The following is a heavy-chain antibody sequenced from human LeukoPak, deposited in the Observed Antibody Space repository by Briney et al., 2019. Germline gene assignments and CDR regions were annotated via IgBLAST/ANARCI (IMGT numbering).Heavy chain of an antibody. Sequence: ASETLSLTCAVYGGSFSGYYWSWIRQPPGKGLEWIGEINHSGITNYNSSLKSRVTMSVDTSKNQFSLKLNSVTAADTAVYYCARGALGYCSSSSCYDAFDIWGQGTRATVSS. D-gene: IGHD2-2*01. CDR3: ARGALGYCSSSSCYDAFDI. CDR1: GGSFSGYY. V-gene: IGHV4-34*01. CDR2: INHSGIT. J-gene: IGHJ3*02.